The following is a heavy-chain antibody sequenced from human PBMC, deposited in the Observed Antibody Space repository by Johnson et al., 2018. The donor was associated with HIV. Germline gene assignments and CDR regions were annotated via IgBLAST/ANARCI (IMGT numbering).Heavy chain of an antibody. V-gene: IGHV3-30*02. CDR2: IRYDGSNK. D-gene: IGHD2-15*01. Sequence: QVQLVESGGGVVQPGGSLRLSCAASGFTFSSYGTHWVRQAPGKGLEWVAFIRYDGSNKYYADSVKGRFTISRDNSKNTLYLQMNSLRAEDTAVYYCAKEGRGGAFDIWGQGTMVTVSS. CDR1: GFTFSSYG. J-gene: IGHJ3*02. CDR3: AKEGRGGAFDI.